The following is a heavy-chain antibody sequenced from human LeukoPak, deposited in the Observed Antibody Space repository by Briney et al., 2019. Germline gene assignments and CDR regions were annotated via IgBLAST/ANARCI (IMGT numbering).Heavy chain of an antibody. CDR2: ISHDGSNR. CDR3: ARERIAATGTGWFDP. V-gene: IGHV3-30*04. D-gene: IGHD6-13*01. CDR1: GFAFSNYA. Sequence: GGSLRLSCAASGFAFSNYAIHWVRQAPGKGLEWVAVISHDGSNRYYGDSVKGRFTISRDNSKNTLYLQVNSLRVEDTAVYYCARERIAATGTGWFDPWGQGTLVTVSS. J-gene: IGHJ5*02.